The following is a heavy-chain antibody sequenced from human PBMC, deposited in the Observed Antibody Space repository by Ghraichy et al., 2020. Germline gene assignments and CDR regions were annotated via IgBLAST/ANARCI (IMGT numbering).Heavy chain of an antibody. Sequence: GESLNISCAASGFTFSDYYMSWIRQAPGKGLEWVSYISSSSSYTNYADSVKGRFTISRDNAKNSLYLQMNSLRAEDTAVYYCARAPAVPQLWGYYGMDVWGQGTTVTVSS. CDR1: GFTFSDYY. J-gene: IGHJ6*02. D-gene: IGHD5-18*01. V-gene: IGHV3-11*06. CDR2: ISSSSSYT. CDR3: ARAPAVPQLWGYYGMDV.